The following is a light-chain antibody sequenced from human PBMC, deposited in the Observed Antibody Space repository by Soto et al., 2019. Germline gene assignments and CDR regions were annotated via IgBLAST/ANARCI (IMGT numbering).Light chain of an antibody. CDR2: EGG. J-gene: IGLJ2*01. CDR1: SSDVGSYNL. Sequence: QSALAQPASVSGSPGQSISISCTGTSSDVGSYNLVSWYQQHPGKAPKLMIYEGGKRPSGVSNRFSGSKSGNTASLTISGLQAEDEADYYCCSYVIGSTLVFGGGTKVTVL. V-gene: IGLV2-23*01. CDR3: CSYVIGSTLV.